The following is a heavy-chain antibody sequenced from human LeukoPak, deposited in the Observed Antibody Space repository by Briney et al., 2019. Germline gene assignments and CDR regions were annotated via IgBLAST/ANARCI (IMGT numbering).Heavy chain of an antibody. CDR2: ISYDGSNK. CDR3: AKDRIVVVITSLDY. J-gene: IGHJ4*02. CDR1: GFTFSSYA. D-gene: IGHD3-22*01. V-gene: IGHV3-30-3*01. Sequence: GGSLRLSCAASGFTFSSYAMHWVRQAPGKGLEWVAVISYDGSNKYYADSVKGRFTISRDNSKNTLYLQMNSLRAEDTAVYYCAKDRIVVVITSLDYWGQGTLVTVSS.